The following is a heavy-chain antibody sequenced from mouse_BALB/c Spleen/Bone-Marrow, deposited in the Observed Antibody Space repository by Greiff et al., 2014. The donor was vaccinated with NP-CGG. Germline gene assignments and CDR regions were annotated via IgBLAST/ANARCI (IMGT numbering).Heavy chain of an antibody. Sequence: EVQLVESGGDLVKPGGSLKLSCAASGFTFSSYGMSWVRQTPDKRLEWVATISSGGSSTYYPASVKGRFTISRDNAKSTLYLQMSSLNSEDTAMYYCTRRPLQANSYFDCWGQGTTLTVSS. CDR3: TRRPLQANSYFDC. D-gene: IGHD3-2*02. J-gene: IGHJ2*01. CDR1: GFTFSSYG. V-gene: IGHV5-6*01. CDR2: ISSGGSST.